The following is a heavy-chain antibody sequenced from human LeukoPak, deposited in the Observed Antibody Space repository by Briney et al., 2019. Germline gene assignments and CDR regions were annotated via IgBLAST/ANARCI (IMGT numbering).Heavy chain of an antibody. CDR3: ATTPALAVAGTLDPKE. J-gene: IGHJ4*02. D-gene: IGHD6-19*01. CDR2: IHYSGST. Sequence: PSETLSLTCTVSGGSISSPTYYWAWIRQPPGKGLEWIGTIHYSGSTFYNPSLKSRVTISIDTSENQFSLKVSSVTAADTAVYYCATTPALAVAGTLDPKEWGQGTLVTVSS. CDR1: GGSISSPTYY. V-gene: IGHV4-39*01.